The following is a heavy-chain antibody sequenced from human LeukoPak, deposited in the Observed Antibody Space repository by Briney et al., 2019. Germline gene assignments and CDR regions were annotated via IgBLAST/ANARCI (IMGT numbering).Heavy chain of an antibody. J-gene: IGHJ5*02. D-gene: IGHD6-13*01. Sequence: SETLSLTCTVSGYSISNGYYWAWMRQPPGKGLEWIGSIYHSGRTHYNPSLKSRVTISVDTSKNPFSLKLSSVTAADTAVYYCARTVTYSSSWLSNWFDPWGQGTLVTVSS. V-gene: IGHV4-38-2*02. CDR1: GYSISNGYY. CDR3: ARTVTYSSSWLSNWFDP. CDR2: IYHSGRT.